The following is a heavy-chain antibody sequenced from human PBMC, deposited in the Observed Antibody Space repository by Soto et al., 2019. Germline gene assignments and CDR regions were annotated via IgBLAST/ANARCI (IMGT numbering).Heavy chain of an antibody. D-gene: IGHD1-26*01. CDR1: GGSISSYY. Sequence: SETLSLTCTVSGGSISSYYWSWIRQPPGTGLEWIGYIHYSGSTNYNPSLNSRVTISLDTSRNQFSLNLSSVTAADTALYYCARSRWDTYYYYFVDVWGKGTTVTVSS. CDR3: ARSRWDTYYYYFVDV. V-gene: IGHV4-59*01. J-gene: IGHJ6*03. CDR2: IHYSGST.